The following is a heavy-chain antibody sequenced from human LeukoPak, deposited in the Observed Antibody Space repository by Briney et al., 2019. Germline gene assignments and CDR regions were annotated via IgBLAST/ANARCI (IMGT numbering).Heavy chain of an antibody. CDR2: IYYSGST. Sequence: SETLSLTCTVSGGSISSYHWSWIRQPPGKGLEWIGYIYYSGSTNYNPSLKSRVTISVDTSKNQFSLKLSSVTAADTAVYYCARGGWNTIFGHYYYGVDVWGQGTTVTVSS. D-gene: IGHD3-3*01. CDR1: GGSISSYH. V-gene: IGHV4-59*01. CDR3: ARGGWNTIFGHYYYGVDV. J-gene: IGHJ6*02.